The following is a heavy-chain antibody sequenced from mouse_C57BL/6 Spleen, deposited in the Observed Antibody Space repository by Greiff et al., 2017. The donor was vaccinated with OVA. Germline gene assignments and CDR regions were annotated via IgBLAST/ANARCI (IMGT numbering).Heavy chain of an antibody. D-gene: IGHD1-1*01. CDR2: INYDGSST. CDR3: ARDKGYYGSSYYFDY. V-gene: IGHV5-16*01. J-gene: IGHJ2*01. Sequence: EVNLVESEGGLVQPGSSMKLSCTASGFTFSDYYMAWVRQVPEKGLEWVANINYDGSSTYYLDSLKSRFIISRDNAKSILYLQMSSLKSEDTATYYCARDKGYYGSSYYFDYWGQGTTLTVSS. CDR1: GFTFSDYY.